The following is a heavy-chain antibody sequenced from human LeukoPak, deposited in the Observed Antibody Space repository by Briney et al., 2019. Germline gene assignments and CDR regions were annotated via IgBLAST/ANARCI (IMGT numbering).Heavy chain of an antibody. CDR1: GFTFRSSW. J-gene: IGHJ4*02. V-gene: IGHV3-7*01. CDR2: IKEDGSAT. CDR3: ARDGDGYND. D-gene: IGHD2-21*02. Sequence: GGSLTLSCTVSGFTFRSSWMSWVRQGPEKGLEWVANIKEDGSATYYVDSVKGRFTISRDNVKNSLCLQMNSLTVDDTAVYYCARDGDGYNDWGQGTLVTVSS.